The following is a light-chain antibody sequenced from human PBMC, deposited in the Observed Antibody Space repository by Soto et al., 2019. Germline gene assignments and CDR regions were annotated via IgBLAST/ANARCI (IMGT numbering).Light chain of an antibody. CDR3: SSYTTSSTLDA. CDR1: SSDVGGYNY. V-gene: IGLV2-14*01. J-gene: IGLJ1*01. Sequence: QSALTQPASVSGSPGQSITISCTGTSSDVGGYNYVSWYQQHPGKAPQLMIYEVSNRPSGVSNRFSGSKSGNTASLTISGLQAEDEAEYYCSSYTTSSTLDAFGTGTKVTVL. CDR2: EVS.